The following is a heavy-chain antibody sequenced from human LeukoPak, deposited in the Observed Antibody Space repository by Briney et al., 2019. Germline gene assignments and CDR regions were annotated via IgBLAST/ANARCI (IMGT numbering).Heavy chain of an antibody. Sequence: GGSLRLSCAASGFTFSSYEMNWVRQAPGKGLEWVSYIGRSGSTISYADSVKGRFTISRDNAKNSLYLQMNSLRAEDTAVYYCARGSSDGSFDYWGQGTLVTVSS. J-gene: IGHJ4*02. V-gene: IGHV3-48*03. CDR2: IGRSGSTI. CDR1: GFTFSSYE. CDR3: ARGSSDGSFDY. D-gene: IGHD5-24*01.